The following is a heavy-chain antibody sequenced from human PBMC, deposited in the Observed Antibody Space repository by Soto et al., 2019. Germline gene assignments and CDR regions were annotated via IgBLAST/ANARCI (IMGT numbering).Heavy chain of an antibody. D-gene: IGHD3-10*01. CDR2: IYPAESDT. CDR1: GYIFPSQC. CDR3: ARIPHSTISYYDHAYGMDV. Sequence: PGASLNTSCTCSGYIFPSQCLGWVRPTPGKVVEGMASIYPAESDTIDRPSLQGQVTISAPKSTGPAYLERTNLKASDTAMYYCARIPHSTISYYDHAYGMDVWGQGTTVTVSS. V-gene: IGHV5-51*01. J-gene: IGHJ6*02.